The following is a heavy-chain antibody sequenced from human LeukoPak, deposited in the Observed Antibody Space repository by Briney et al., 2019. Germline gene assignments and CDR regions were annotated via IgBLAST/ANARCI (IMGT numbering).Heavy chain of an antibody. CDR1: GFTVSSNY. D-gene: IGHD3-22*01. J-gene: IGHJ6*02. V-gene: IGHV3-53*01. Sequence: GGSLRLSCAASGFTVSSNYMSWVRQAPGKGLEWVSVIYSGGSTYYADSVKGRFTISRDNSKNTLYLQMNSLRAEDTAMYYCAREWLVSSKYGMDVWGQGTTVTVSS. CDR3: AREWLVSSKYGMDV. CDR2: IYSGGST.